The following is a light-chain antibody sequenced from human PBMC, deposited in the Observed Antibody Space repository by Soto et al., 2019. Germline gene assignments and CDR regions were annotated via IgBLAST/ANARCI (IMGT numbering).Light chain of an antibody. CDR1: QGISNY. Sequence: IHMTQSPSSLSASVLDIVTITFRASQGISNYLAWYQQKPGKVPKLLIYAASTLQSGVPSRFSGSGSGTDFTLTISSLQTEDVATYYCQQYNSYWTFGQGTKVDIK. V-gene: IGKV1-27*01. CDR3: QQYNSYWT. CDR2: AAS. J-gene: IGKJ1*01.